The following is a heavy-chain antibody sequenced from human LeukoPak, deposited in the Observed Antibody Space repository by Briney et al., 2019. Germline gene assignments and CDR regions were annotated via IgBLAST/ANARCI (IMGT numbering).Heavy chain of an antibody. V-gene: IGHV3-48*02. D-gene: IGHD3-10*01. CDR2: ISSSGRSI. CDR1: GFTFSAYS. J-gene: IGHJ4*02. CDR3: ARGGTIYGSGKFFDS. Sequence: GGSLRLSCAASGFTFSAYSMNWVRQAPGKGLEWVSYISSSGRSIYYADSVKGRFTISRDNAKNSLCLQMNSLRDEDTAVYYCARGGTIYGSGKFFDSWGQGTLVTVSS.